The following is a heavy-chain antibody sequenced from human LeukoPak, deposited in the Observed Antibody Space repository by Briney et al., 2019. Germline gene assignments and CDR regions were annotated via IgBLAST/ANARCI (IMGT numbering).Heavy chain of an antibody. V-gene: IGHV1-69*13. CDR2: IIPIFGTA. Sequence: SVNVSCKASGGTFSSYAISWVRQAPGQGLEGMGGIIPIFGTAHYEQKFQGRAKITADESTSTAYMALSRLRSEDTAVYYCARAPYYYDSSGPVILLDYYMDVWGKGTTVTVSS. D-gene: IGHD3-22*01. J-gene: IGHJ6*03. CDR3: ARAPYYYDSSGPVILLDYYMDV. CDR1: GGTFSSYA.